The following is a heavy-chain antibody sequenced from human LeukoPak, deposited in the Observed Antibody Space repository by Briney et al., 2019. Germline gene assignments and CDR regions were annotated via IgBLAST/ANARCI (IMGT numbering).Heavy chain of an antibody. D-gene: IGHD6-19*01. CDR3: ARDWDSSGWYGGDGYNYYGY. V-gene: IGHV3-30*03. Sequence: GGSLRLSCAASGFTFSSYGMHWVRQAPGKGLEWVAVISYDGSNKYYADSVKGRFTISRDNSKNTLYLQMNSLRAEDTAVYYCARDWDSSGWYGGDGYNYYGYWGQGTLVTVSS. J-gene: IGHJ4*02. CDR1: GFTFSSYG. CDR2: ISYDGSNK.